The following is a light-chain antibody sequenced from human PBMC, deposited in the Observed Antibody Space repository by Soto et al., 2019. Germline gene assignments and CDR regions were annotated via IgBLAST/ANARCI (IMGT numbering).Light chain of an antibody. CDR1: QSVSNNY. Sequence: EIVLTQSPGTLSLSPGEGATLSCRASQSVSNNYLAWYQQKPGQAPRLVISGASSRATAIPDRFSGSGSGTDFTLTIRRLEHEDFAVYYCQQYVSSPLTFGGGTKV. CDR2: GAS. V-gene: IGKV3-20*01. CDR3: QQYVSSPLT. J-gene: IGKJ4*01.